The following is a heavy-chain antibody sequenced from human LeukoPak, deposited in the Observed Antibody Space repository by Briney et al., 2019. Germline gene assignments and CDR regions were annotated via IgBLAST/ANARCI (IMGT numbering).Heavy chain of an antibody. CDR2: ISSSSSTI. J-gene: IGHJ4*02. V-gene: IGHV3-48*01. D-gene: IGHD4-17*01. Sequence: GGSLRLSCAASGFTFSSYWMSWVRQAPGKGLEWVSYISSSSSTIYYADSVKGRFTISRDNAKNSLYLQMNSLRAEDTAVYYCARDSTVTANGGTDWGQGTLVTVSS. CDR1: GFTFSSYW. CDR3: ARDSTVTANGGTD.